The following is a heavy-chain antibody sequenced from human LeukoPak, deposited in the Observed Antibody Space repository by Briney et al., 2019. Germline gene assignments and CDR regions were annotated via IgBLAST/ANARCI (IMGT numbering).Heavy chain of an antibody. J-gene: IGHJ4*02. CDR1: GFTFSNEA. CDR2: ISPGGGTT. V-gene: IGHV3-23*01. Sequence: GGSLRLSCAVSGFTFSNEAMGWVRQLRGGGLEWVSTISPGGGTTYYAESMKGRFTISRDNSKSILYLEMNSLRVEDTAVYYCTKVRSGSSNWALRIFDYWGQGALVTVSS. CDR3: TKVRSGSSNWALRIFDY. D-gene: IGHD4-11*01.